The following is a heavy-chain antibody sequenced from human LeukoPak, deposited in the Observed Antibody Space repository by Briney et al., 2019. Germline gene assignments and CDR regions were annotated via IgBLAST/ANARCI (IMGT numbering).Heavy chain of an antibody. V-gene: IGHV3-23*01. Sequence: PGGSLRLSCAASGITFSSYAMSWVRQAPGKGLEWVSAISGSGGSTYYADSVKGRFTISRDNAENSLYLQMNSLRVEDTAFYYCARDLAYSRLDYWGQGMLVTVSS. CDR3: ARDLAYSRLDY. D-gene: IGHD5-18*01. CDR2: ISGSGGST. J-gene: IGHJ4*02. CDR1: GITFSSYA.